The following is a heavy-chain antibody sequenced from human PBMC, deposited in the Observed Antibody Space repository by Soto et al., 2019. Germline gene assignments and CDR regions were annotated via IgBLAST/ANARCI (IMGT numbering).Heavy chain of an antibody. J-gene: IGHJ4*02. CDR3: AKGPHTNVGWPYYFES. CDR2: SSPRGDTI. D-gene: IGHD6-19*01. Sequence: GWSLRLSCVASGFSLANYPMNWVRQTPGKGLEWISYSSPRGDTIYYADSVEGRFTISRDNARDSLSLHMSSLRDEDSALYYCAKGPHTNVGWPYYFESWGQGVPVTVSS. V-gene: IGHV3-48*02. CDR1: GFSLANYP.